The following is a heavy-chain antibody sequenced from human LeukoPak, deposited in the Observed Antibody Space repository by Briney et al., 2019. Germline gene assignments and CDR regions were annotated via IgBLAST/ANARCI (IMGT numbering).Heavy chain of an antibody. CDR2: INHSGST. J-gene: IGHJ4*02. V-gene: IGHV4-34*01. Sequence: TSETLSLTCAVYGGSFSGYYWSWIRQPPGKGLEWIGEINHSGSTNYNPSLKSRVTISVDTSKNQFSLKLSSVTAADTAVYYCARCYYDSSGYYGFGYWGQGILVTVSS. D-gene: IGHD3-22*01. CDR1: GGSFSGYY. CDR3: ARCYYDSSGYYGFGY.